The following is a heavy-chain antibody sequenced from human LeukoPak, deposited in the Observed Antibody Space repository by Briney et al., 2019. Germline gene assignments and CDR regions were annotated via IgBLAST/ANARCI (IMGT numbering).Heavy chain of an antibody. CDR2: IYYSGST. CDR1: GGSISSTNW. D-gene: IGHD4-23*01. Sequence: SETLSLTCGVSGGSISSTNWWTWVHQHPGRGLEWIGCIYYSGSTYYNPSLKSRVTISVDTSKNQFSLKLSSVTAADTAVYYCARDYYVGNPAYYFDYWGQGTLVTVSS. V-gene: IGHV4-31*11. J-gene: IGHJ4*02. CDR3: ARDYYVGNPAYYFDY.